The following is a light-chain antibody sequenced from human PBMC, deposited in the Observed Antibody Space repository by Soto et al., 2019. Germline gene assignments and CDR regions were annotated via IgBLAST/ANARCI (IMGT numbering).Light chain of an antibody. CDR2: GAS. Sequence: PGERVTLSCRASQSVSSSHLTWYQQKPGQAPRLLIYGASTRATGIPARFSGSGSGTDFTLTISSLQPEDFAVYYCQQDYNLPPTFGGGTKVDIK. CDR3: QQDYNLPPT. CDR1: QSVSSSH. J-gene: IGKJ4*01. V-gene: IGKV3D-7*01.